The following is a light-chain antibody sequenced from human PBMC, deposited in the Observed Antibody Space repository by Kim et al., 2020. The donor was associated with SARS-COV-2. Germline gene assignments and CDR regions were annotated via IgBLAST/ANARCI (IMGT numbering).Light chain of an antibody. CDR2: DVS. CDR1: QSVSSY. CDR3: QHRNNWA. J-gene: IGKJ1*01. Sequence: EFVLTQSPPTLSLSPGERATLSCRASQSVSSYLAWYQQKPGQAPRLLIFDVSFRATGIPDRFSGSGSGTEFALTISSLEPEDFAVYYCQHRNNWAFGQGTKVDIK. V-gene: IGKV3-11*01.